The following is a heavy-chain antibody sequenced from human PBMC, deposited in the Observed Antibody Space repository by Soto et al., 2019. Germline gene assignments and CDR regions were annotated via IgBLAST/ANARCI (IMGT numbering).Heavy chain of an antibody. V-gene: IGHV3-30*18. D-gene: IGHD1-26*01. J-gene: IGHJ6*02. CDR1: GFTFSSYG. CDR2: ISYDGSNK. Sequence: GGSLRLSCAASGFTFSSYGMHWVRQAPGKGLEWVAVISYDGSNKYYADSVKGRFTISRDNSKNTLYLQMNSLRAEDTAVYYCEKGELYYYYYYGMDVWGQGPTVTVYS. CDR3: EKGELYYYYYYGMDV.